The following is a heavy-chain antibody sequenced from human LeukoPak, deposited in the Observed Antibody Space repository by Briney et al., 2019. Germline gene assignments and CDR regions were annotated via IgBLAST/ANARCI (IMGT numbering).Heavy chain of an antibody. D-gene: IGHD3-3*01. Sequence: SGGSLRLSCAASGFTFSSYGMHWVRQAPGKGLEWVAFIRYDGSNKYYADSVKGRFTISRDNSKNTLYLQMNSLRAEDTAVYYCAKDPKFWSGPNWFDPWGQGTLVTVSS. CDR1: GFTFSSYG. CDR3: AKDPKFWSGPNWFDP. J-gene: IGHJ5*02. CDR2: IRYDGSNK. V-gene: IGHV3-30*02.